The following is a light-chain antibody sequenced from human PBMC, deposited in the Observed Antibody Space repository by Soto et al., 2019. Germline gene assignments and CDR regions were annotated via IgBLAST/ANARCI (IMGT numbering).Light chain of an antibody. CDR2: DVS. Sequence: QSVLTQPASVSGSPGQSFTITCTGTSSDVGAYNYVSWYQQHPGKVPKLMIYDVSDRPSGVSNRFSGSKSGNTASLTISGLQAEDEADYYCSSFTRSNSYVFGTGTKLTVL. CDR1: SSDVGAYNY. CDR3: SSFTRSNSYV. V-gene: IGLV2-14*03. J-gene: IGLJ1*01.